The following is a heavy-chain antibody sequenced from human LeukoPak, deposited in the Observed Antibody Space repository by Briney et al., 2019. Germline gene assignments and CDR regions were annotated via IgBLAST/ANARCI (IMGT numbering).Heavy chain of an antibody. Sequence: PGGSLRLSCAASGFTFSSYGMHWVRQAPGKGLEWVAVISYDGSNKYYADSVKGRFTISRDNSKNTLYLQMNSLRAEDTAVYYCAKDLLRYFDWLYTHYYGMDVWGQGTTVTVSS. J-gene: IGHJ6*02. D-gene: IGHD3-9*01. CDR2: ISYDGSNK. CDR3: AKDLLRYFDWLYTHYYGMDV. V-gene: IGHV3-30*18. CDR1: GFTFSSYG.